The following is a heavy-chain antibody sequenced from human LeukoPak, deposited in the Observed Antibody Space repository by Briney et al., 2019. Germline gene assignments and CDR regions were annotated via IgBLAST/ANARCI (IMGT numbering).Heavy chain of an antibody. CDR2: INTNTGNP. J-gene: IGHJ5*02. Sequence: GASVKVSCKASGYTFTSYAMNWVRQAPGQGLGWMGWINTNTGNPTYAQGFTGRFVFSLDTSVSTAYLQISSLKAEDTAVYYCARGGDCGGDCYGFDPWGQGTLVTVSS. CDR1: GYTFTSYA. CDR3: ARGGDCGGDCYGFDP. V-gene: IGHV7-4-1*02. D-gene: IGHD2-21*02.